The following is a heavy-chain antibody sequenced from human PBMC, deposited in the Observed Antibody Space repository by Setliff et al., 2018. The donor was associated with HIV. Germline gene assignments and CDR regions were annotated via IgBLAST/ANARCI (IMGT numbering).Heavy chain of an antibody. D-gene: IGHD1-26*01. CDR3: ARGKWDAFDI. CDR2: LYSGGTT. J-gene: IGHJ3*02. Sequence: QAGGSLRLSCAVSGFTVSSNQMNWVRQAPGKGLEWVSVLYSGGTTYYTDSMRGRFTISRDNSKNTLYLQMNSLRAEDTAVYYCARGKWDAFDIWGQGTMVTVSS. CDR1: GFTVSSNQ. V-gene: IGHV3-53*01.